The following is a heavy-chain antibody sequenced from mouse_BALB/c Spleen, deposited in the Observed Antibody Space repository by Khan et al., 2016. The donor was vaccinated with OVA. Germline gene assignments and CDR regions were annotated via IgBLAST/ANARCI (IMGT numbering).Heavy chain of an antibody. Sequence: QIQLVQSGAELAKPGASVKMSCKASGYTFTTYWMHWVKQRPGQGLEWIGYINPTSGYTDYNEKFKDRATLSADKSSSTAYMQLSSLTYEDSASYYCTRDRIDYWGQGTTLTVAS. J-gene: IGHJ2*01. V-gene: IGHV1-7*01. CDR2: INPTSGYT. CDR3: TRDRIDY. CDR1: GYTFTTYW.